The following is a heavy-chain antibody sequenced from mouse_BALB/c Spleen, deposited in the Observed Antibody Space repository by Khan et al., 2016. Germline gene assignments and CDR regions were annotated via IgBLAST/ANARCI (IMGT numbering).Heavy chain of an antibody. J-gene: IGHJ2*01. Sequence: QVQLKESGAELVRPGVSVKISCKGSGYTFTDYAMHWVKQSHTKSLEWIGVINTYYGDANYNQKFKGKATMTVDKPSSTAYLELARLTSKDSAIYHCARDYGSSYDYWGQGTTLTVSS. CDR1: GYTFTDYA. CDR3: ARDYGSSYDY. V-gene: IGHV1S137*01. CDR2: INTYYGDA. D-gene: IGHD1-1*01.